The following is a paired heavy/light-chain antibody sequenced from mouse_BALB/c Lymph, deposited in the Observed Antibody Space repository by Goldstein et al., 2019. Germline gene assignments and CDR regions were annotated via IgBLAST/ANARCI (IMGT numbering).Heavy chain of an antibody. CDR3: ARRAGYYGDAWFAY. V-gene: IGHV1-18*01. CDR1: GYTFTEYT. D-gene: IGHD1-1*01. J-gene: IGHJ3*01. CDR2: INPNNGGT. Sequence: EVQLQQSGPELVKPGASVKISCKTSGYTFTEYTMHWVKQSHGKSLEWIGGINPNNGGTSYNQKFKGKATLTVDKSSSTAYMELRSLTSEDSAVYYCARRAGYYGDAWFAYWGQGTLVTVSA.
Light chain of an antibody. CDR3: HQYLSSRT. V-gene: IGKV8-27*01. CDR1: QSVLYSSNQKNY. CDR2: WAS. Sequence: NIMMTQSPSSLAVSAGEKVTMSCKSSQSVLYSSNQKNYLAWYQQKPGQSPKLLIYWASTRESGVPDRFTGSGSGTDFTLTISSVQAEDLAVYYCHQYLSSRTFGGGTKLEIK. J-gene: IGKJ1*01.